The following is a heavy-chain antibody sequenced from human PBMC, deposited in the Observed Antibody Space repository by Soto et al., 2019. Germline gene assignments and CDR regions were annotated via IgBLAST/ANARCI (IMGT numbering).Heavy chain of an antibody. CDR3: SRGAQHYVGSGSYWQYYWYYMDV. Sequence: QVQLVQSGAEVKKPGASVKVSCKASGYSFINYYMHWVRQAPGKGLEWMGIINPSDGSTSYAQKFQGRVTMTRDTSTSTVYMELSSLRSEDPAVYCCSRGAQHYVGSGSYWQYYWYYMDVWGKGTSVTVSS. V-gene: IGHV1-46*03. J-gene: IGHJ6*03. CDR2: INPSDGST. CDR1: GYSFINYY. D-gene: IGHD3-10*01.